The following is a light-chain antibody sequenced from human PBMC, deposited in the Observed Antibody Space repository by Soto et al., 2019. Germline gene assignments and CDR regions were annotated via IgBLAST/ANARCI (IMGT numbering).Light chain of an antibody. J-gene: IGKJ2*01. CDR2: LGS. CDR3: MQTLQTPS. CDR1: QSLLHSNGNTY. Sequence: DIVMTQSPLSLPVTPGEPASISCRSSQSLLHSNGNTYLDWYLQKPGQSPQLLIYLGSNRASGVPDRFSGSESGTHFTLKISRVEAEDVGVYYCMQTLQTPSFGQGTKLEIK. V-gene: IGKV2-28*01.